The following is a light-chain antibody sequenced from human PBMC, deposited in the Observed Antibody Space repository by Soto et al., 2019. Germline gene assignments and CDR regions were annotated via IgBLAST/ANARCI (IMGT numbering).Light chain of an antibody. J-gene: IGKJ4*01. CDR1: QTISSF. V-gene: IGKV1-39*01. Sequence: DIQMTQSPSSLSASVGDRVTITCRASQTISSFLAWYQQKPGEAPNLLIYTASSLQSGVPSRFSGSGSGTYFTLTISSLRPEDFATYYCQQTYSIPLTFGGGTKVDIK. CDR3: QQTYSIPLT. CDR2: TAS.